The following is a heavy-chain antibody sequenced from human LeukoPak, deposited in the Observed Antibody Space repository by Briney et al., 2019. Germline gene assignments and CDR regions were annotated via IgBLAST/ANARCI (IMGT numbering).Heavy chain of an antibody. J-gene: IGHJ6*03. CDR1: ELTFSNAW. CDR2: ISGSGGSA. Sequence: PGGSLRLSCITSELTFSNAWMSWVRQAPGKGLEWVSAISGSGGSAYYADSVKGRFTISRDNSKNTLYLQMNSLRAEDTAVYYCAVHYYSYYYMDVWGKGTTVTVSS. CDR3: AVHYYSYYYMDV. V-gene: IGHV3-23*01.